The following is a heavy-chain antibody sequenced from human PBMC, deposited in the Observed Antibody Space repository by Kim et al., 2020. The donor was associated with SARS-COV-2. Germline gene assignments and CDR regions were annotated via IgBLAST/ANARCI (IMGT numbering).Heavy chain of an antibody. CDR3: VRDGFLWGGFDY. J-gene: IGHJ4*02. V-gene: IGHV3-74*01. D-gene: IGHD3-3*01. CDR2: INPDGSTT. CDR1: GFTISQYW. Sequence: GGSLRLSCAASGFTISQYWMHWVRQAPGKGLVWISRINPDGSTTNYAESVQGRFTISRDNAENTVYLQMNSLRGEDTAVYYCVRDGFLWGGFDYWGQGSLVTVSS.